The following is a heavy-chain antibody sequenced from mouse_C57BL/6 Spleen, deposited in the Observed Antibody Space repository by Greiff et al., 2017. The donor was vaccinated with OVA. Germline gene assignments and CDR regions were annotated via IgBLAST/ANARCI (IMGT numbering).Heavy chain of an antibody. V-gene: IGHV5-9-1*02. J-gene: IGHJ2*01. CDR1: GFTFSSYA. CDR2: ISSGGDYI. D-gene: IGHD1-1*01. Sequence: EVKLVESGEGLVKPGGSLKLSCAASGFTFSSYAMSWVRQTPEKRLEWVAYISSGGDYIYYADTVKGRFTISRDNARNTLYLQMSSLKSEDTAMYYCTRGGGSSLFFDYWGQGTTLTVSS. CDR3: TRGGGSSLFFDY.